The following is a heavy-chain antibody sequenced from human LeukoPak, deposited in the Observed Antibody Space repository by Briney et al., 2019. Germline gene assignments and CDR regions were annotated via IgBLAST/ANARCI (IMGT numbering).Heavy chain of an antibody. CDR1: GFTFSGYG. D-gene: IGHD1-26*01. Sequence: GKSLRLSCAASGFTFSGYGMHWVRQAPGKGLEWVTVIWSDGSNKYYADSVKGRFTISRDNSKNTLYLQMNSLRAEDTAVYYCARDAYSGSSGGPKDWGQGTLVTVSS. J-gene: IGHJ4*02. CDR2: IWSDGSNK. CDR3: ARDAYSGSSGGPKD. V-gene: IGHV3-33*01.